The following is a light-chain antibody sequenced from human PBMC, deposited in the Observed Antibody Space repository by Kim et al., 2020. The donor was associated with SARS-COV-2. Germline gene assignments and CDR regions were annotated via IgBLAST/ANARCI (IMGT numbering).Light chain of an antibody. V-gene: IGKV3-20*01. CDR1: QSVSSNY. Sequence: EIVLTQSPGTQSLSPGERTTLSCRASQSVSSNYLAWYQHRPGQAPRLLMYGASRRATGIPDRFSGRASGTDFTLTISRLEPEDFAVYYCQQYGSSPYTFGQGTKLEI. J-gene: IGKJ2*01. CDR3: QQYGSSPYT. CDR2: GAS.